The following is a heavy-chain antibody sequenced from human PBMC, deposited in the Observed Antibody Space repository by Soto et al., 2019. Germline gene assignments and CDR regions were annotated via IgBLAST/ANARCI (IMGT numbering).Heavy chain of an antibody. J-gene: IGHJ6*02. D-gene: IGHD4-17*01. CDR1: GFTFSSYG. V-gene: IGHV3-30*18. Sequence: QVQLVESGGGVVQPGRSLRLSCAASGFTFSSYGMHWGRQAPGKGLEWVAVISYDGSNTYYAESVKGLLTISRDNSKNTLYLQMNSLRAEDTSVYYCAKAGLRWGRVPHNYYYGMDVWGQGTTVTVSS. CDR3: AKAGLRWGRVPHNYYYGMDV. CDR2: ISYDGSNT.